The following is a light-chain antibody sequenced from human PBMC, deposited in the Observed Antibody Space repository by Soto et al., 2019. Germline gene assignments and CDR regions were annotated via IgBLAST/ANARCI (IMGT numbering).Light chain of an antibody. CDR1: SSDVGAYNY. CDR3: SSFSSSSTREL. Sequence: QSVLTQPASVSGSPGQSITISCTGTSSDVGAYNYVSWYQQHPGEAPKLMIFGVSNRPSGVSNRFSGSKSGNTASLTISGLQADDEADYYCSSFSSSSTRELLGTGTKGTVL. CDR2: GVS. J-gene: IGLJ1*01. V-gene: IGLV2-14*01.